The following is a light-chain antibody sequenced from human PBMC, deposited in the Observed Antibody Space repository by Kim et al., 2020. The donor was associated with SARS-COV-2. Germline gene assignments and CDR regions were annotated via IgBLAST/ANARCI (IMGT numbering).Light chain of an antibody. Sequence: VCPGERATLSCRASQSVSSNLAWYQQKPGQAPRLLIYGASTRATGIPARFSGSGSGTEFTLTISSLQSEDFAVYYCQQYNNWPFTFGGGTKVDIK. CDR3: QQYNNWPFT. CDR2: GAS. J-gene: IGKJ4*01. CDR1: QSVSSN. V-gene: IGKV3-15*01.